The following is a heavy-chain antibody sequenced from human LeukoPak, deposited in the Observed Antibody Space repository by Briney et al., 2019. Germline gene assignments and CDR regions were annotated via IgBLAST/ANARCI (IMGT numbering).Heavy chain of an antibody. CDR1: GYTFTSYD. V-gene: IGHV1-8*01. CDR2: MNPNSGKT. D-gene: IGHD2-21*01. J-gene: IGHJ4*02. Sequence: ASVKVSCKASGYTFTSYDINWVRQAAGQGLEWMGWMNPNSGKTGYAQKFHGRVTMTWDTTISTAYMELSSLRSEDTAIYYCARELRRDDCWGQGTLVTVSS. CDR3: ARELRRDDC.